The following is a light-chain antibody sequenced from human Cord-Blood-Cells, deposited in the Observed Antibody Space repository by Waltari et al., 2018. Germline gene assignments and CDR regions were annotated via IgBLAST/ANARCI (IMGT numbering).Light chain of an antibody. J-gene: IGLJ2*01. CDR1: SSDVGGYNY. CDR2: DVS. V-gene: IGLV2-14*01. Sequence: QSALTQPASVSGSPGQSITISCTGTSSDVGGYNYVSWYQQHPGKAPKLMIYDVSNRCSGVSKRFSGSNAGNTGSLTISGLQAEDEADYDCSSYTSSSTLFGGGTKRTGL. CDR3: SSYTSSSTL.